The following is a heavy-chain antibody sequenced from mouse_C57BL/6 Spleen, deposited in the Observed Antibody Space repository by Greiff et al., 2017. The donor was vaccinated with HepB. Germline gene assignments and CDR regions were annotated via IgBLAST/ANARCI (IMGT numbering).Heavy chain of an antibody. CDR2: INYDGSST. V-gene: IGHV5-16*01. CDR1: GFTFSDYY. Sequence: EVKVVESEGGLVQPGSSMKLSCTASGFTFSDYYMAWVRQVPEKGLEWVANINYDGSSTYYLDSLKSRFIISRDNAKNILYLQMSSLKSEDTATYYCARGLLYFDVWGTGTTVTVSS. CDR3: ARGLLYFDV. D-gene: IGHD2-1*01. J-gene: IGHJ1*03.